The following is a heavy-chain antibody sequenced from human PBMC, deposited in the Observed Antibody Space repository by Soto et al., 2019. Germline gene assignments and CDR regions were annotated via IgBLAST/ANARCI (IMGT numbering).Heavy chain of an antibody. V-gene: IGHV4-59*01. Sequence: CVRQPLEKGLEWVGYIYYRGTTNYNPSLRSRVTILIDMSKNQFSLKMTSVTAADTAVYYCARGGGPTTTTLTTYDYWAQGSLVTVSS. CDR3: ARGGGPTTTTLTTYDY. D-gene: IGHD4-17*01. CDR2: IYYRGTT. J-gene: IGHJ4*02.